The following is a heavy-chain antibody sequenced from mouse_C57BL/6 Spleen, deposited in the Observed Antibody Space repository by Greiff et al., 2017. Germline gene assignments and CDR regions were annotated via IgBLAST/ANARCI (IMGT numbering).Heavy chain of an antibody. Sequence: QVQLQQPGAELVKPGASVKLSCKASGYTFTSYWMHWVKQRPGRGLEWIGRIDPNSGGTKYNEKFKSKATLTVDKPSSTAYMQLSSLTSDDSAVYYCARGEATMVKGAMDYWGQGTSVTVSS. CDR2: IDPNSGGT. CDR3: ARGEATMVKGAMDY. J-gene: IGHJ4*01. V-gene: IGHV1-72*01. D-gene: IGHD2-2*01. CDR1: GYTFTSYW.